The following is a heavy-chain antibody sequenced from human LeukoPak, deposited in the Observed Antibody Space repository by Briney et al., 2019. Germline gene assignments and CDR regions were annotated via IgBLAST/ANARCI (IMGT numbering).Heavy chain of an antibody. D-gene: IGHD3-16*01. J-gene: IGHJ4*02. CDR3: ARGGSSSDY. CDR2: IYYSGST. CDR1: GGSISSNSYY. V-gene: IGHV4-39*01. Sequence: SETLSLTCTVSGGSISSNSYYWGWIRQPPGKGLKWIGSIYYSGSTYYNPSLKSRVTISVDTSKNQFSLKLSSVTAADTAVYYCARGGSSSDYWGQGTLVTVSS.